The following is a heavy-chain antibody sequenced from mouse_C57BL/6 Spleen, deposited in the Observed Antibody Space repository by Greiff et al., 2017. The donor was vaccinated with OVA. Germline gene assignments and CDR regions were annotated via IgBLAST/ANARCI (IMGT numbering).Heavy chain of an antibody. J-gene: IGHJ3*01. Sequence: QVQLKQSGAELVKPGASVKISCKASGYAFSSYWMNWVKQRPGKGLEWIGQIYPGDGDTNYNGKFKGKATLTADKSSSTAYMQLSSLTSEDSAVYFCARHDFYGNYDAYWGQGTLVTVSA. CDR1: GYAFSSYW. V-gene: IGHV1-80*01. D-gene: IGHD2-1*01. CDR3: ARHDFYGNYDAY. CDR2: IYPGDGDT.